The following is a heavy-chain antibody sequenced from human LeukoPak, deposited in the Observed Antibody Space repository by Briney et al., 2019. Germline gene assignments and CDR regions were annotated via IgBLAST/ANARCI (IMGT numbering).Heavy chain of an antibody. J-gene: IGHJ6*03. CDR1: GFTFSSYE. D-gene: IGHD6-25*01. CDR3: ARDGTPNYSSGWVYMDV. Sequence: GGSLRLSCVASGFTFSSYEMNWVRQAPGKGLEWLSYIGSSDSTTHYADSAKGRFTISRDNAKNSLYLQMNSLRVEDTAVYYCARDGTPNYSSGWVYMDVWGEGTTVTVSS. CDR2: IGSSDSTT. V-gene: IGHV3-48*03.